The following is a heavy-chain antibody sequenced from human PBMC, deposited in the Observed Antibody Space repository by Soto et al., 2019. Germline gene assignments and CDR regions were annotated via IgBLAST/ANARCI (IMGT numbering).Heavy chain of an antibody. CDR2: IFHGGST. CDR1: GGSIRSNNW. CDR3: ARVYSGSYSDP. D-gene: IGHD1-26*01. J-gene: IGHJ5*02. V-gene: IGHV4-4*02. Sequence: QVQLQESGPGLVKPSGTLSLTCAVSGGSIRSNNWWSWVRQPPGKGLEWIGEIFHGGSTYYNPSPKPRVTLSVDKSKNQFSLKLSSVTAADTAVYFCARVYSGSYSDPWGPGNLVTLSS.